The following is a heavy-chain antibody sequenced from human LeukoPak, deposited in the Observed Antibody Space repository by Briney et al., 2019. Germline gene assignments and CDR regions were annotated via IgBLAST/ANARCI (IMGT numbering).Heavy chain of an antibody. CDR2: IDYRGIT. CDR3: ARDSTDWVAQHFDP. Sequence: SETLSLTCTVSGGSMRSYYWSWIRQPPGKGLEWIGYIDYRGITTYNPSLKSRVTISIDTPKSQFSLKLTSVTAADTAVYYCARDSTDWVAQHFDPWGQGIQVTVSS. V-gene: IGHV4-59*01. J-gene: IGHJ5*02. D-gene: IGHD3-9*01. CDR1: GGSMRSYY.